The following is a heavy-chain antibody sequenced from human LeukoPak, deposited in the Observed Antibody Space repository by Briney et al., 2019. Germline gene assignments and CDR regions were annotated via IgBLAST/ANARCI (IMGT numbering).Heavy chain of an antibody. CDR1: GYTFTGYY. Sequence: GASVKVSCKASGYTFTGYYLHWMRQAPGQGLEWMGWIHPNSGVTDYAQKFQGRVTVTRDTSISTAYMELSSLRTDDTAVYYCARLRGAYEPFDYWGQGTLVTVPS. CDR3: ARLRGAYEPFDY. J-gene: IGHJ4*02. V-gene: IGHV1-2*02. CDR2: IHPNSGVT. D-gene: IGHD3-16*01.